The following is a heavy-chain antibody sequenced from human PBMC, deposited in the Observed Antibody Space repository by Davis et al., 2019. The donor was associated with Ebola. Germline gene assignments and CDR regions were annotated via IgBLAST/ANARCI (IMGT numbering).Heavy chain of an antibody. J-gene: IGHJ6*02. CDR3: ARDLRVPAAKYYYYYGMDV. V-gene: IGHV4-31*03. D-gene: IGHD2-2*01. Sequence: LRLSCTVSGGSISSGGYYWSWIRQHPGKGLEWIGYIYYSGSTYYNPSLKSRVTISVDTSKNQFSLKLSSVTAADTAVYYCARDLRVPAAKYYYYYGMDVWGQGTTVTVSS. CDR1: GGSISSGGYY. CDR2: IYYSGST.